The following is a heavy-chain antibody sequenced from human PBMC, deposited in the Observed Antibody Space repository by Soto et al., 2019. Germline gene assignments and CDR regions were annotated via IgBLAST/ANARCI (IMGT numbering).Heavy chain of an antibody. J-gene: IGHJ4*02. D-gene: IGHD5-12*01. CDR1: GFSFVNYA. CDR2: LSGSGTSA. V-gene: IGHV3-23*01. Sequence: PGGSLRLSCAASGFSFVNYAMNWVRQAPGKGLEWVSGLSGSGTSAYYADSVKGRFTISRDNSRDTLFLQMNSLTADDTAVYYCAKWLPCGSYYCDFWGQGTMVTVSS. CDR3: AKWLPCGSYYCDF.